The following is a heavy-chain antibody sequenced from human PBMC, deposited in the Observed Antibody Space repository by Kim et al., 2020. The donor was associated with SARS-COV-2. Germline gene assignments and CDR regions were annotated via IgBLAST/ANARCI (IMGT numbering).Heavy chain of an antibody. CDR2: VKTKADGGTT. V-gene: IGHV3-15*01. CDR1: GFIFSNAW. CDR3: ATDPGYCSGVSCFYY. J-gene: IGHJ4*02. Sequence: GGSLRLSCAASGFIFSNAWMNWVRQAPGKGLEWVGRVKTKADGGTTDYAAPVKGRFTISRDDSRNTLYLQMNSLTTEDTAVYYCATDPGYCSGVSCFYYWGQGTLVTVSS. D-gene: IGHD2-15*01.